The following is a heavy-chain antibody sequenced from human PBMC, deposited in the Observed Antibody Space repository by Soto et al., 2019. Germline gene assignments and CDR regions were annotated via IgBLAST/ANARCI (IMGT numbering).Heavy chain of an antibody. CDR1: GVTFSSYA. D-gene: IGHD3-22*01. Sequence: SVKVSCKASGVTFSSYAISWVRQAPGQGLERMGGIIPIFGTANYAQKFQGRVTITADTSASTAYMELSSLRSEDTAVYYCARAPNYYDSSGHAFDIWGQGTMVTVSS. CDR3: ARAPNYYDSSGHAFDI. J-gene: IGHJ3*02. V-gene: IGHV1-69*06. CDR2: IIPIFGTA.